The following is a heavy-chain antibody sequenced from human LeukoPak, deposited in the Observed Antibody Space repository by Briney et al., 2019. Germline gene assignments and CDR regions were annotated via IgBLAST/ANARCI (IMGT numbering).Heavy chain of an antibody. CDR1: GGSINNYY. V-gene: IGHV4-4*07. CDR3: ARNFGSGNYFDY. Sequence: SETLSLTCTVSGGSINNYYWSWIRQPAGKGLEWIGRIYTSGSTDYSPSLKSRVTMSLDTSRNQLSLRLNSVTAADTAVYYCARNFGSGNYFDYWGQGTLVTVSS. J-gene: IGHJ4*02. CDR2: IYTSGST. D-gene: IGHD3-10*01.